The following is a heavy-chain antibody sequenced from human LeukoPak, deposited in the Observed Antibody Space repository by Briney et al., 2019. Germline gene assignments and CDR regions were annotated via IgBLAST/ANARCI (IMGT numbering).Heavy chain of an antibody. D-gene: IGHD2-15*01. V-gene: IGHV3-30*03. J-gene: IGHJ6*04. CDR3: SMELLRDYYYGMDV. CDR1: GFTFSSYG. CDR2: ISYDGSNK. Sequence: GGSLRLSSAAYGFTFSSYGMHWDRQAPGKGLEWVAVISYDGSNKYYADSVKGRFTTSRDNSKNTLYLQMNSLRAEDTAVYYCSMELLRDYYYGMDVWGKGTTVTVSS.